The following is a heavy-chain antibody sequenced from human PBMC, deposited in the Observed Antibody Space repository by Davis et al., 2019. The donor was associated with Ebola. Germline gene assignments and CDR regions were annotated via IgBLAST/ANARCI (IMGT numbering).Heavy chain of an antibody. J-gene: IGHJ6*02. D-gene: IGHD1-26*01. V-gene: IGHV3-7*01. Sequence: GESLKISCAASGFTFSSSWMSWLRQAPGKELEWVASIKQDGSEKYYVDSVKGRCTISRDNAKNSLYLQMNNLRAEDTAMYYCTKPPGRDGMDVWGQGTTVTVSS. CDR1: GFTFSSSW. CDR2: IKQDGSEK. CDR3: TKPPGRDGMDV.